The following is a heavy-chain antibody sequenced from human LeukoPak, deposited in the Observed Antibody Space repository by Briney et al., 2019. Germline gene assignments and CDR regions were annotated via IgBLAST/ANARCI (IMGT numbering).Heavy chain of an antibody. CDR3: VRDSYCGGDCYRLHDL. V-gene: IGHV3-48*04. D-gene: IGHD2-21*02. CDR2: ISSRRRTI. Sequence: GGSLRLYCAASGFTFSMVSINCVREAPGKGREWVSYISSRRRTIHYADSVRGRFTISRYNAKKSLYLQMSSLRAEDTPLYFCVRDSYCGGDCYRLHDLWGQGTLVAVSS. CDR1: GFTFSMVS. J-gene: IGHJ4*02.